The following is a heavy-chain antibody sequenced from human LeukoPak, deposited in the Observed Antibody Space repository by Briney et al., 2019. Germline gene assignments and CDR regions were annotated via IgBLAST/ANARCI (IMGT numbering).Heavy chain of an antibody. J-gene: IGHJ5*02. D-gene: IGHD5/OR15-5a*01. Sequence: GGSLRLSCAASGFTFSDYYMSWIRQAPGKGLEWVSYISSSGSTIYYADSVKGRFTVSRDNAKNSLYLQMNSLRAEDTAVYYCASLSLFYGFDPWGQGTLVTVSS. V-gene: IGHV3-11*04. CDR2: ISSSGSTI. CDR1: GFTFSDYY. CDR3: ASLSLFYGFDP.